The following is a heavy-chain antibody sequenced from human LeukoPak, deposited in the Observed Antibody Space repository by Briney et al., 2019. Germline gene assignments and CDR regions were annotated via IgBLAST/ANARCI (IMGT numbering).Heavy chain of an antibody. CDR2: IKQDGSEK. CDR3: ARDSDTVWFGELLGNWFDP. CDR1: GFTFSSYW. Sequence: GGTLRLSCAASGFTFSSYWMSWVRQAPGKGLEWVANIKQDGSEKYYVDSVKGRFTISRDNAKNSLYLQMNSLRAEDTAVYYCARDSDTVWFGELLGNWFDPWGQGTLVTVSS. V-gene: IGHV3-7*01. D-gene: IGHD3-10*01. J-gene: IGHJ5*02.